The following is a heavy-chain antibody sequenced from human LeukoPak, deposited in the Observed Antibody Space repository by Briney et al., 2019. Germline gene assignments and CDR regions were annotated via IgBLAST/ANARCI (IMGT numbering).Heavy chain of an antibody. Sequence: PGGSLRLPCAASGFTVSSNYMSWVRQAPGKGLEWVSVIYSGGSTYYADSVKGRFTISRDNSKNTLYLQMNSLRAEDTAVYYCAREAASGGGAFDIWGQGTMVTVSS. CDR2: IYSGGST. CDR3: AREAASGGGAFDI. CDR1: GFTVSSNY. D-gene: IGHD6-19*01. V-gene: IGHV3-53*01. J-gene: IGHJ3*02.